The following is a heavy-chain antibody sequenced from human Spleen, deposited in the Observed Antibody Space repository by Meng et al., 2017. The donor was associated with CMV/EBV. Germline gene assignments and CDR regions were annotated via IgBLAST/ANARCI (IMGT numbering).Heavy chain of an antibody. CDR2: IYYSGST. V-gene: IGHV4-61*08. J-gene: IGHJ6*02. CDR3: ASSNILTGYPYYYYGMDV. Sequence: SETLSLTCTVSGGSISSGGYYWSWIRQHPGKGLEWIGYIYYSGSTNYNPSLKSRVTISVDTSKNQFSLKLSSVTAADTAVYYCASSNILTGYPYYYYGMDVWGQGTTVTVSS. CDR1: GGSISSGGYY. D-gene: IGHD3-9*01.